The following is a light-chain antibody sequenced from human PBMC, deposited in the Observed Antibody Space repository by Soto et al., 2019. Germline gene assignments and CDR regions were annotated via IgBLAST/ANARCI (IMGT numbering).Light chain of an antibody. J-gene: IGKJ5*01. CDR1: RSLLHSNGKNY. CDR3: LQALQSPPT. V-gene: IGKV2-28*01. Sequence: DIVMTQPPLSLPVTPGETASISCRSSRSLLHSNGKNYWNWYLQKPGQSAQHLIYFGSTRASWVHDRFSGSGSGIDFTLKTSRVEAEDVVVYYCLQALQSPPTFGQGTRLEIK. CDR2: FGS.